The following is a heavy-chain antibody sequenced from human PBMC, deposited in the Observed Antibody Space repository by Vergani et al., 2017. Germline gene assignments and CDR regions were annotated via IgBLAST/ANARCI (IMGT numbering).Heavy chain of an antibody. V-gene: IGHV3-13*01. Sequence: EVQLVESGGGLVQPGGSLRLSCAASGFTFSTYDMHWVRQATGKGLEWVSAIGTAGDTYYPGSVKGGFTISRENAKNSLYLQMNGLRAGDTAVYYCARRDSSSPALDYWGQGTLVTVSS. CDR1: GFTFSTYD. D-gene: IGHD6-6*01. J-gene: IGHJ4*02. CDR3: ARRDSSSPALDY. CDR2: IGTAGDT.